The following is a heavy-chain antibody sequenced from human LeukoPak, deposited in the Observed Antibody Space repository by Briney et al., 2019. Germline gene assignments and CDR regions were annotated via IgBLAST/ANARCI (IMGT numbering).Heavy chain of an antibody. D-gene: IGHD6-19*01. CDR3: ARHGGVAASDY. V-gene: IGHV4-59*08. CDR1: GGSISSYY. Sequence: PSETLSLTCTVSGGSISSYYWSWIRQSPGEGLEWIGYIFFTGNTNYNPSLRSRVTISIDTSKNQFSLQLSSVTAADTAVYYCARHGGVAASDYWGQGTLVTVSS. CDR2: IFFTGNT. J-gene: IGHJ4*02.